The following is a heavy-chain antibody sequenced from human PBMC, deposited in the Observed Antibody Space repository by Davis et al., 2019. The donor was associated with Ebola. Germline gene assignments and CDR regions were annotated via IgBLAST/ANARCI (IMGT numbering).Heavy chain of an antibody. D-gene: IGHD3-16*01. CDR2: ISSSSSYI. CDR1: GFTFSSYS. V-gene: IGHV3-21*01. J-gene: IGHJ6*02. CDR3: ARDPRGGADGMDV. Sequence: PGGSLRLSCAASGFTFSSYSMNWVRQAPGKGLAWVSSISSSSSYIYYADSVKGRFTISRDNDKNSLYLQMNSLRAEDTAVYYWARDPRGGADGMDVWGQGTTVTVSS.